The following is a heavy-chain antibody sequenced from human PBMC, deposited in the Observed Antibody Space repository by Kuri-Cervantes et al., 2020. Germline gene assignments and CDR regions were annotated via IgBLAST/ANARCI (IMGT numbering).Heavy chain of an antibody. D-gene: IGHD6-13*01. V-gene: IGHV4-31*03. J-gene: IGHJ5*02. CDR3: ASNPAAAGTHLDR. CDR1: GGSISSDGYY. Sequence: TLSLTCTVSGGSISSDGYYWSWVRQHPGKGLEFIGYIYYSGSTYYNPSLKSRVTMSVDTSKNQFSLKLSSVTAADTAVYYCASNPAAAGTHLDRWGQGTLVTVSS. CDR2: IYYSGST.